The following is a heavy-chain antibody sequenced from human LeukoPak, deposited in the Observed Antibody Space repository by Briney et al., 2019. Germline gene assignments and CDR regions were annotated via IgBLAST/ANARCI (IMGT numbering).Heavy chain of an antibody. J-gene: IGHJ4*02. CDR3: ARGSLLRYFDWPD. V-gene: IGHV3-53*01. CDR1: GFRVSSNH. Sequence: PGGSLRLSCAASGFRVSSNHMSWVRQAPGKGLEWVSVIYGASSTYYADSVNGRFTISRDDSKNTLYLQMNSLRAEDTAVYYCARGSLLRYFDWPDWGQGTLVTVSP. CDR2: IYGASST. D-gene: IGHD3-9*01.